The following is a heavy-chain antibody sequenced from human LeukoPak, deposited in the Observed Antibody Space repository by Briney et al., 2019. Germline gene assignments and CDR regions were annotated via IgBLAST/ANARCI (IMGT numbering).Heavy chain of an antibody. CDR3: ARDPTWIQLWPYYYGMDV. Sequence: ASVKVSCKASGYTFTSYGISWVRHAPGQGLEWMGWISAYNGNTNYAQKLQGRVTMTTDTSTSTAYMELRSLRSDDTAVYYCARDPTWIQLWPYYYGMDVWGQGTTVTVSS. J-gene: IGHJ6*02. CDR2: ISAYNGNT. CDR1: GYTFTSYG. D-gene: IGHD5-18*01. V-gene: IGHV1-18*01.